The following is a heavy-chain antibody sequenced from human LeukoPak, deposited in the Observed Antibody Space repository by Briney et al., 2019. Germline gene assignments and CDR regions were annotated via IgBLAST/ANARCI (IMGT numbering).Heavy chain of an antibody. J-gene: IGHJ6*02. D-gene: IGHD3-16*02. Sequence: ASVKVSCKASGYTFTSYYMHWVRQAPGQGLEWMGIINPSGGSTSYAQKFQGRVTMTRDTSTSTVYMELSSLRSEDTAVYCCARMLYSNYGYYGMDVWGQGTTVTVSS. CDR3: ARMLYSNYGYYGMDV. CDR1: GYTFTSYY. V-gene: IGHV1-46*01. CDR2: INPSGGST.